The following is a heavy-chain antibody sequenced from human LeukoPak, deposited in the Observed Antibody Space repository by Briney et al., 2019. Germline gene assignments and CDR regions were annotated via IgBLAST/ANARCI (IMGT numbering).Heavy chain of an antibody. CDR3: ASPHYYDSSGYYNY. J-gene: IGHJ4*02. V-gene: IGHV3-23*01. CDR1: GFTFSSYA. D-gene: IGHD3-22*01. Sequence: GGSLRLSCAASGFTFSSYAMSWVRQAPGKGLEWVSAISGSGGSTYYADSVKGRFTISRDNSKNTLYLQMNSLRAEDTAVYYCASPHYYDSSGYYNYWGQGTLVTVSS. CDR2: ISGSGGST.